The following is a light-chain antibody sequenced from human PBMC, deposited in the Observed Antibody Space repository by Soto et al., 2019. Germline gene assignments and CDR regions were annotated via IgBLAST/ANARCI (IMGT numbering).Light chain of an antibody. CDR2: GAS. CDR3: QQYGSSSYT. J-gene: IGKJ2*01. CDR1: QSVSSSY. Sequence: EIVLTQSPGTLSLSPGERATLSCRASQSVSSSYLAWYQQKPGQATRLLIYGASSRATGIPDRFSGSASGTDFALTISRLEPEDYSVYYCQQYGSSSYTFGQGTKLEIK. V-gene: IGKV3-20*01.